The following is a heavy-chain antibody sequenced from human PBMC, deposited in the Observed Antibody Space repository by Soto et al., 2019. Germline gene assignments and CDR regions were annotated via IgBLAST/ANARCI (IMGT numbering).Heavy chain of an antibody. CDR1: GYRFSTFW. CDR2: IYPSDSTT. J-gene: IGHJ4*02. D-gene: IGHD6-13*01. CDR3: AGLYVAAAPFDY. Sequence: GESLKISCKGSGYRFSTFWIGWVRQMPGKGLEWMGIIYPSDSTTRYSPSFQGQVTISADKSISTAYLQGSSLKASDTAMDYCAGLYVAAAPFDYWGQGTLVTVSS. V-gene: IGHV5-51*01.